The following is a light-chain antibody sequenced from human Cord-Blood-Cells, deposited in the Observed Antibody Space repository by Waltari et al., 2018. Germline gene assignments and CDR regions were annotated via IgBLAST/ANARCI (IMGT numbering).Light chain of an antibody. J-gene: IGKJ1*01. Sequence: AIRMTPSPSSFSASTGDRVTITCRASQGNSSYLGWYQQKPGKAPKLLIYAASTLQSGVPSRFSGSGSGTDFTLTIIRLQTEDVATYYCQQYSSYPRTFGQGTEVEIK. CDR2: AAS. CDR3: QQYSSYPRT. V-gene: IGKV1-8*01. CDR1: QGNSSY.